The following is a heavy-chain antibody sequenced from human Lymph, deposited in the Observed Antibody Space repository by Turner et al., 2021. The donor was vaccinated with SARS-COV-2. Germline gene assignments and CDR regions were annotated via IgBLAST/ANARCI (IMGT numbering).Heavy chain of an antibody. CDR1: GGFISSGGYY. CDR2: IYYSGST. D-gene: IGHD4-17*01. V-gene: IGHV4-31*03. Sequence: QVQLQESGPGLVKPSQTLSLTCTVSGGFISSGGYYWSWIRQHPGKGLEWIGYIYYSGSTYYNPSLKSRVSISVDTSKNQFSLKLSSVTAADTAVYYCARDYGGNSNYFDYWGQGTLVTVSS. J-gene: IGHJ4*02. CDR3: ARDYGGNSNYFDY.